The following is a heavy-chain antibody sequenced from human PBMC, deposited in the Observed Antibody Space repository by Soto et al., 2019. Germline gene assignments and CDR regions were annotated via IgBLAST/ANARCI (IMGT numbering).Heavy chain of an antibody. J-gene: IGHJ4*02. V-gene: IGHV3-23*01. Sequence: PGGSLRLSCAASGFTFRSYAMSWVRQAPGKGLEWVSAISGSGGSTYYADSVKGRFTISRDNSKNTLYLQMNSLRAEVTAVYYCAKDQEGYSGSYYGYWGQGTLVTVSS. D-gene: IGHD1-26*01. CDR3: AKDQEGYSGSYYGY. CDR2: ISGSGGST. CDR1: GFTFRSYA.